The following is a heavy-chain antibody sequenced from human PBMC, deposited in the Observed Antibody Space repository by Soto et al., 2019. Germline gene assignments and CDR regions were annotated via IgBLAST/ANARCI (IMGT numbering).Heavy chain of an antibody. D-gene: IGHD1-7*01. J-gene: IGHJ6*02. Sequence: SVKVSCKASGFTFTSSAVQWVRQARGQRLEWIGWIVVGSGNTNYAQKFQERVTITRDMSTSTAYMELSSLRSEDTAVYYCAASRRDWNYETDYYYYYGMDVWGQGTTVTVSS. CDR3: AASRRDWNYETDYYYYYGMDV. CDR1: GFTFTSSA. CDR2: IVVGSGNT. V-gene: IGHV1-58*01.